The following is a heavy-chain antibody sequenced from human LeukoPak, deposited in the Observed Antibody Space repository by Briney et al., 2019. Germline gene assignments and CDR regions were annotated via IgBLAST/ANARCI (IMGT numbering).Heavy chain of an antibody. V-gene: IGHV1-18*01. CDR2: ISAYNGNT. CDR1: GYTFTSYG. J-gene: IGHJ4*02. D-gene: IGHD2-2*01. CDR3: ARDPGYCSSTSSLPGAPIDY. Sequence: GASVKVSCKASGYTFTSYGISWVRQAPGQGLEWMGWISAYNGNTNYAQKLQGRVTMTTDTSTSTAYMELRSLRSDDTAVYYCARDPGYCSSTSSLPGAPIDYWGQGTLVTVSS.